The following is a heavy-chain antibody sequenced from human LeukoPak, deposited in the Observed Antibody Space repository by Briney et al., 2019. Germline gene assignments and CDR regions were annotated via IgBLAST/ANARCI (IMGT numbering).Heavy chain of an antibody. CDR2: ISSSSSYI. D-gene: IGHD5-24*01. V-gene: IGHV3-21*01. J-gene: IGHJ4*02. CDR3: ARVEGPFDY. CDR1: GFTFDDYG. Sequence: GGSLRLSCAASGFTFDDYGMSWVRQAPGKGLEWVSSISSSSSYIYYADSVKGRFTISRDNAKNSLYLQMNSLRAEDTAVYYCARVEGPFDYWGQGTLVTVSS.